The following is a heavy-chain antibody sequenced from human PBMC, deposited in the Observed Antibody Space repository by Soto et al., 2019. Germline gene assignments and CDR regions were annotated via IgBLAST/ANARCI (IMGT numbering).Heavy chain of an antibody. J-gene: IGHJ4*02. CDR3: AKGAWYSSGWHHIFDY. D-gene: IGHD6-19*01. V-gene: IGHV3-23*01. CDR2: ISGSGGST. Sequence: GGSLRLSCAASGFTFSSYAMSWVRQAPGKGLEWVSAISGSGGSTYYADSVKGRFTISRDNSKNTLYLQMNSLRAEDTAVYYCAKGAWYSSGWHHIFDYWGQGTPVTVSS. CDR1: GFTFSSYA.